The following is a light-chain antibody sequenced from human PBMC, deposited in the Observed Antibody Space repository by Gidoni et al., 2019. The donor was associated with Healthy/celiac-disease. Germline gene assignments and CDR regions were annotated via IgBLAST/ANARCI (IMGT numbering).Light chain of an antibody. CDR2: AAS. Sequence: DIQLTQPPSSLSASVGDRVTITCRASQSISSYLKWYQQKPGKAPTLLIYAASSLQSGVPSRFSGSGSRKDFTLTISSLQPEDFATYYCQQSYSTPWTFXQXTKVEIK. CDR3: QQSYSTPWT. J-gene: IGKJ1*01. V-gene: IGKV1-39*01. CDR1: QSISSY.